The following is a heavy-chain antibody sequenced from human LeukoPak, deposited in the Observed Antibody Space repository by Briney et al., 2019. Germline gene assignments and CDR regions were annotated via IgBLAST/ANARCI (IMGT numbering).Heavy chain of an antibody. CDR1: GGSISSSSYY. V-gene: IGHV4-39*07. J-gene: IGHJ3*02. D-gene: IGHD3-3*01. Sequence: SETLSLTCTVSGGSISSSSYYWGWIRQPPGKGLEWIGSIYYSGSTYYNPSLKSRVTISVDTSKNQFSLELSSVTAADTAVYCCARANYDFWSGYYRDAFDIWGQGTMVTVSS. CDR2: IYYSGST. CDR3: ARANYDFWSGYYRDAFDI.